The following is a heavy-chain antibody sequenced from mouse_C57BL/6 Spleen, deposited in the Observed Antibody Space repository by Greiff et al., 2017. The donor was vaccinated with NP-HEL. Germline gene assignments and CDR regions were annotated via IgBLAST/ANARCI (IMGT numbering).Heavy chain of an antibody. CDR2: ISGGGGNT. CDR1: GFTFSSYT. D-gene: IGHD1-1*01. V-gene: IGHV5-9*01. J-gene: IGHJ1*03. Sequence: EVQLVESGGGLVKPGGSLKLSCAASGFTFSSYTMSWVRQTPEKRLEWVATISGGGGNTYYPDSVKGRFTISRDNAKNTLYLQMSSLRSEDTALYYCARNPLSDYYGSSWYFDVWGTGTTVTVSS. CDR3: ARNPLSDYYGSSWYFDV.